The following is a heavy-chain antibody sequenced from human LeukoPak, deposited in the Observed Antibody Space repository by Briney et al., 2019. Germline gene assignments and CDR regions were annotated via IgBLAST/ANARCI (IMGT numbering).Heavy chain of an antibody. D-gene: IGHD6-19*01. CDR1: GYSISSGYY. CDR2: IYYSGNT. V-gene: IGHV4-38-2*02. CDR3: ARDWGSSGWYGGMDV. Sequence: SETLSLTCTVSGYSISSGYYWAWIRQPPGKGLEWIGSIYYSGNTYYNPSLKSRVTISVDTSKNQFSLKLSSVTAADTAVYYCARDWGSSGWYGGMDVWGKGTTVTVSS. J-gene: IGHJ6*03.